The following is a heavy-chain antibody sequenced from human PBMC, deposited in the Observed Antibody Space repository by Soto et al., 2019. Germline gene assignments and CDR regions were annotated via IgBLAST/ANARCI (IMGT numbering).Heavy chain of an antibody. V-gene: IGHV1-69*13. Sequence: GASVKVSCKASGYTFASYAMHWVRQAPGQGLEWMGGIIPIFGTANYAQKFQGRATITADESTSTAYMELSSLRSEDTAVYYCARGGLPADYYFDYWGQGTLVTVSS. CDR2: IIPIFGTA. D-gene: IGHD3-3*01. CDR3: ARGGLPADYYFDY. CDR1: GYTFASYA. J-gene: IGHJ4*02.